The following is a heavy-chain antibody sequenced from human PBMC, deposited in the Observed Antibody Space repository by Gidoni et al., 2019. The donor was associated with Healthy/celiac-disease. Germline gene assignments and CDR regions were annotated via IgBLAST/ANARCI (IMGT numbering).Heavy chain of an antibody. V-gene: IGHV4-31*03. Sequence: QVQLQESGPGLVKPSQTLSLTCTVSGGSISSGGYYWSWIRQHPGKGLEWIGYIYYSGSTYYNPSLKSRVTISVDTSKNQFSLKLSSVTAADTAVYYCARLRSWGYYDILTGYRSNWFDPWGQGTLVTVSS. D-gene: IGHD3-9*01. CDR3: ARLRSWGYYDILTGYRSNWFDP. CDR2: IYYSGST. CDR1: GGSISSGGYY. J-gene: IGHJ5*02.